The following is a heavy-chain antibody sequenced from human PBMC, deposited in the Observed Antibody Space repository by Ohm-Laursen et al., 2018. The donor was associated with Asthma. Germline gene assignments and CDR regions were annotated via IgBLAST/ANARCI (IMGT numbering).Heavy chain of an antibody. CDR2: IWYDGSNK. J-gene: IGHJ4*02. V-gene: IGHV3-33*01. CDR3: VRGLTVTYAFDH. CDR1: GFTFSSYG. Sequence: SLRLSCSASGFTFSSYGMHWVRQAPGKGLEWVAVIWYDGSNKYYADSVKGRFTISRDNSKNTLYLQMNSLRAEDTAVYYCVRGLTVTYAFDHWGQGTLLTVSS. D-gene: IGHD4-17*01.